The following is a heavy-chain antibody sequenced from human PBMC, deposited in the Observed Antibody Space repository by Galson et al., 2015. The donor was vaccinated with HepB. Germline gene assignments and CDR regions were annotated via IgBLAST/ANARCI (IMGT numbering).Heavy chain of an antibody. D-gene: IGHD2-2*01. CDR2: IWYDGSNK. J-gene: IGHJ4*02. CDR1: GFTFSSYG. CDR3: ARETYCSSTSCYAGDFDY. V-gene: IGHV3-33*01. Sequence: SLRLSCAASGFTFSSYGMHWVRQAPGKGLEWVAVIWYDGSNKYYADSVKGRFTISRDNSKNTLYLQMNSLRAEDTAVYYCARETYCSSTSCYAGDFDYWGQGTLVTVSS.